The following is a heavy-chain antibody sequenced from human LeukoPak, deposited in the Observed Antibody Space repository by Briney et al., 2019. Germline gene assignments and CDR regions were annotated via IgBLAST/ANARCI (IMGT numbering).Heavy chain of an antibody. CDR3: ARATYYDILSSGGFDY. CDR1: GDTFTGYY. V-gene: IGHV1-2*02. CDR2: INPNSGGT. D-gene: IGHD3-9*01. Sequence: ASVKVSCKASGDTFTGYYMHWVRQAPGQGLEWMGWINPNSGGTNYAQKFQGRVTITRDTSASTAYMELSSLRSEDTAVYYCARATYYDILSSGGFDYXGQGTLVTVSS. J-gene: IGHJ4*02.